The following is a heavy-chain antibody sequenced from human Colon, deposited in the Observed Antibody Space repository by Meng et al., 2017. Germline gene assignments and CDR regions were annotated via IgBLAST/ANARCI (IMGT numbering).Heavy chain of an antibody. D-gene: IGHD4-11*01. Sequence: GESLKISCAASGFTFSNYDMNWVRQAPGKGLEWVAYISKTGGTIYYADSIKGRFTISRDNAKNSVYLQMNSLRVDYTAVYYCASSNLDYYYFNYWGQGAPVTVSS. V-gene: IGHV3-48*03. CDR2: ISKTGGTI. CDR1: GFTFSNYD. J-gene: IGHJ4*02. CDR3: ASSNLDYYYFNY.